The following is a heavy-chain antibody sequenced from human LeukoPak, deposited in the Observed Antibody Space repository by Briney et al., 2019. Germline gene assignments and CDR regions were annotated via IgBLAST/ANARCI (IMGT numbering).Heavy chain of an antibody. CDR2: ISHSGSS. CDR1: GYSISSGYF. D-gene: IGHD3-22*01. V-gene: IGHV4-38-2*02. Sequence: PSETLSLTCAVSGYSISSGYFWAWIRQPPGKGLEWIGSISHSGSSYSKPSLKSRVIISVDTSNNQFSLKLTSVTAADTATYYCARDGYYYDGSFEYWGPGTRGAVSS. J-gene: IGHJ4*02. CDR3: ARDGYYYDGSFEY.